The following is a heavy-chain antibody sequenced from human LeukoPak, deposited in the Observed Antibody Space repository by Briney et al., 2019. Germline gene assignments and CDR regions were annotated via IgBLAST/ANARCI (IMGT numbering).Heavy chain of an antibody. Sequence: KSGGSLRLSCAASGFTFSSYTMNWVRQAPGKGLEWVSSITSSSSYIYYADSVKGRFTISRDNAKNSLYLQMDSLRAEDTAVYYCARDPYNYDRSGYKLDSYFDYWGQGTLVTVSS. V-gene: IGHV3-21*01. J-gene: IGHJ4*02. CDR2: ITSSSSYI. CDR1: GFTFSSYT. CDR3: ARDPYNYDRSGYKLDSYFDY. D-gene: IGHD3-22*01.